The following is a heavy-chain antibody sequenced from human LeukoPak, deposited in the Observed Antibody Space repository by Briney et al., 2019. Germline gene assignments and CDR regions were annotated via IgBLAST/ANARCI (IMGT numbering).Heavy chain of an antibody. CDR3: ARGRHYYDSSGYYCDY. CDR2: INHSGST. V-gene: IGHV4-34*01. Sequence: SETLSLTCAVYGGSFSGYYWSWIRQPPGKGLECIGEINHSGSTNYNPSLKSRVTISVDTSKNQFSLKLSSVTAADTAVYYCARGRHYYDSSGYYCDYWGQGTLVTVSS. D-gene: IGHD3-22*01. J-gene: IGHJ4*02. CDR1: GGSFSGYY.